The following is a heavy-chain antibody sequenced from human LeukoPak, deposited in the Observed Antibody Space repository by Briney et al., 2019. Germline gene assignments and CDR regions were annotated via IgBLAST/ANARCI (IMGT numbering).Heavy chain of an antibody. J-gene: IGHJ4*02. CDR3: ARGGGATSY. D-gene: IGHD1-26*01. V-gene: IGHV4-34*01. CDR1: GGSFSGYY. CDR2: INHSGST. Sequence: SETLSLTCAVYGGSFSGYYWSWIRQPPGKGLEWIGEINHSGSTNYNPSLKSRVTIPVDTSKNQFSLKLSSVTAADTAVYYCARGGGATSYWGQGTLVTVSS.